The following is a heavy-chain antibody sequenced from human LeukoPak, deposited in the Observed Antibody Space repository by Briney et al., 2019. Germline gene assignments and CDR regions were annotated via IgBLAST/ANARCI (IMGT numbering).Heavy chain of an antibody. CDR3: ARWRGATGNAFDI. CDR1: GFTFSSYW. V-gene: IGHV3-74*01. CDR2: INSDGSST. J-gene: IGHJ3*02. D-gene: IGHD1-26*01. Sequence: PGGSLRLSCAASGFTFSSYWMHWVRQAPGKGLVWVSRINSDGSSTSYADSVKGRCTISRDNSKNTLYLQMNSLRAEDTAVYYCARWRGATGNAFDIWGQGTMVTVSS.